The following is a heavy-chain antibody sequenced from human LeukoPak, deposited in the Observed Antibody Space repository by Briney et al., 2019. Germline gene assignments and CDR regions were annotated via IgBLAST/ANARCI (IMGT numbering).Heavy chain of an antibody. Sequence: GASVKVSCKASGGTFSSYAISWVRQAPGQGLEWMGRIIPIFGTANYARKFQGRVTITTDESTSTAYMELSSLRSEDTAVYYCARDHLDPNWFDPWGQGTLVTVSS. CDR1: GGTFSSYA. D-gene: IGHD1-1*01. CDR2: IIPIFGTA. V-gene: IGHV1-69*05. CDR3: ARDHLDPNWFDP. J-gene: IGHJ5*02.